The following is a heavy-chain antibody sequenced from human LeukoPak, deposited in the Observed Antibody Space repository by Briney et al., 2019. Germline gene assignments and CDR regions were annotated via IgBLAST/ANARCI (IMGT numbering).Heavy chain of an antibody. CDR3: AKTMGAIDHDY. CDR1: GFTFSNSA. V-gene: IGHV3-23*05. J-gene: IGHJ4*02. D-gene: IGHD1-26*01. Sequence: GGSLRLSCAASGFTFSNSAMTWVRQAPGKGLEWVSTVTSSGSITYYADSVKGRSTNSRDNSKNTLYLQMNSLGAEDTAVYYCAKTMGAIDHDYWGQGALVSVSS. CDR2: VTSSGSIT.